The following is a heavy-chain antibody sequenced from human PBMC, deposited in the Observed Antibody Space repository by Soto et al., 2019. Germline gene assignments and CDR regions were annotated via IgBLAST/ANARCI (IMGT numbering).Heavy chain of an antibody. D-gene: IGHD1-7*01. Sequence: QVQLQESGPGLVKPSGTLSLTCAVSGGSISSSQWWSWVRQPPGKGLEWIGEIYDSGSTNFNPSLKSRVTISLDKSKSQFSLRLSSVTAADTAVYYCVRNNWNYESYYYGMDVWGQGTTVTVSS. CDR1: GGSISSSQW. V-gene: IGHV4-4*02. J-gene: IGHJ6*02. CDR3: VRNNWNYESYYYGMDV. CDR2: IYDSGST.